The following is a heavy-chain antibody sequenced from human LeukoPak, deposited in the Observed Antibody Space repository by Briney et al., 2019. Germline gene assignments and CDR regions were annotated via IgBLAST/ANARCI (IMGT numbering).Heavy chain of an antibody. D-gene: IGHD2-2*01. Sequence: SVKVSRKASGGTFSSYTITWVRQAPGQGLEWMGRIIPILGIANYAQKFQGRVTITADKSTSTAYMELSSLRSEDTAVYYCARDTKDVVVVPAATWGIGWFDPWGQGTLVTVSS. J-gene: IGHJ5*02. CDR1: GGTFSSYT. CDR2: IIPILGIA. V-gene: IGHV1-69*04. CDR3: ARDTKDVVVVPAATWGIGWFDP.